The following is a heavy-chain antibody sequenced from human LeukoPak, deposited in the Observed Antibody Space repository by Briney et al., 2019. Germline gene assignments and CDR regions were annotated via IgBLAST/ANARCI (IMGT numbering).Heavy chain of an antibody. Sequence: GGSLSLSCAASGFTFSNYAMHWVREAPGKGLGYVSVISSNGGTTYYANSVKSSFTISRDNSKNTLYLQMGSMRAEDMAVYYCARDARDLRYYFDYWGQGTLVTVSS. D-gene: IGHD5-24*01. V-gene: IGHV3-64*01. CDR1: GFTFSNYA. CDR2: ISSNGGTT. CDR3: ARDARDLRYYFDY. J-gene: IGHJ4*02.